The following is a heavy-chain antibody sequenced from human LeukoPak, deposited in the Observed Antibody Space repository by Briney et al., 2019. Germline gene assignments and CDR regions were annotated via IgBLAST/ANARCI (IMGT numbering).Heavy chain of an antibody. V-gene: IGHV4-30-4*01. CDR1: GCSISSGDCY. J-gene: IGHJ3*02. CDR3: ARARAVIDDAFEI. D-gene: IGHD2-21*01. CDR2: IHYRGST. Sequence: SQTLSLTCTVSGCSISSGDCYGSWIRQAPGKCLEWIGYIHYRGSTYYNTALKSRASISVGTSRNQFSLKLSSVTAADTAVYYCARARAVIDDAFEIWGQGTMVTVSS.